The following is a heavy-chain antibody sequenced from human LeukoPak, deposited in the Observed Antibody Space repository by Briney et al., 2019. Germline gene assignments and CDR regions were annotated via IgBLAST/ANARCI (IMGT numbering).Heavy chain of an antibody. CDR1: GFTFSNYW. Sequence: GGSLRLSCAASGFTFSNYWMGWVRQAPGKRPEWVANMNIDGSEKYYADSVKGRFTISRDNSKNTMYLQMNSLRAEDTAVYYCARVPSGTLNLDPYFDYWGQGTLVTVSS. CDR2: MNIDGSEK. V-gene: IGHV3-7*01. CDR3: ARVPSGTLNLDPYFDY. J-gene: IGHJ4*02. D-gene: IGHD1-1*01.